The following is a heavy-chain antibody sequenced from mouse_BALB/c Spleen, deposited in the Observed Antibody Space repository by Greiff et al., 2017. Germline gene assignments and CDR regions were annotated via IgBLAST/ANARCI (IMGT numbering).Heavy chain of an antibody. CDR3: ARSGSSPYYAMDY. Sequence: QVQLKESGAELARPGASVKMSCKASGYTFTSYTMHWVKQRPGQGLEWIGYINPSSGYTNYNQKFKDKATLTADKSSSTAYMQLSSLTSEDSAVYYCARSGSSPYYAMDYWGQGTSVTVSS. J-gene: IGHJ4*01. D-gene: IGHD1-1*01. CDR2: INPSSGYT. CDR1: GYTFTSYT. V-gene: IGHV1-4*01.